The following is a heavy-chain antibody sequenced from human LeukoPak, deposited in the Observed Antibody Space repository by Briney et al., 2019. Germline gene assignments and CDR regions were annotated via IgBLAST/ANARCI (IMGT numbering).Heavy chain of an antibody. V-gene: IGHV3-7*05. J-gene: IGHJ4*02. Sequence: QPGGSLRLSCAASGFTFSSYGMTWVRQAPGKGLEWVANIKQDGSEKYYVDSVKGRFTISRDNAKNSLHLQMNSLRAEDTAVYYCARVVAAVHIDYWGQGTLVTVSS. CDR1: GFTFSSYG. CDR3: ARVVAAVHIDY. CDR2: IKQDGSEK. D-gene: IGHD6-13*01.